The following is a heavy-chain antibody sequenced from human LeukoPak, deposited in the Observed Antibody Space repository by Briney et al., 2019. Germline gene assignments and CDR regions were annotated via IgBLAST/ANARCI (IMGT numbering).Heavy chain of an antibody. CDR2: IYPGDSDT. J-gene: IGHJ4*02. Sequence: GESLQISCKGSGYSFTSYWIGWVRQMPGKGLEWMGIIYPGDSDTRYSPSFQGQVTISADKSISTAYLQWSSLKASDTAMYYCAREICSSTSCYTGLGDYFDYWGQGTLVTVSS. V-gene: IGHV5-51*01. CDR3: AREICSSTSCYTGLGDYFDY. D-gene: IGHD2-2*02. CDR1: GYSFTSYW.